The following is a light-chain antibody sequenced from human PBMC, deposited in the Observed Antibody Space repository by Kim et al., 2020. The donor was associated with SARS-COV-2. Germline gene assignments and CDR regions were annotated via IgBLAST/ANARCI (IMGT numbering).Light chain of an antibody. CDR2: QHN. CDR1: KLGDKY. CDR3: QAWDSSTVV. Sequence: SYELTQPPSVSVSPGQTAYITCSGDKLGDKYACWYQQKPGQSPVLVIYQHNKRPSGIPERFSGSNSGNTATLTISGPQAMDEADYYCQAWDSSTVVFGGG. V-gene: IGLV3-1*01. J-gene: IGLJ2*01.